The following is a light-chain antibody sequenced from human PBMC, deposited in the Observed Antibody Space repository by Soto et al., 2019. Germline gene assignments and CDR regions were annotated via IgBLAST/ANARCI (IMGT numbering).Light chain of an antibody. CDR3: SSYTSSSTYV. Sequence: QSALTQPASVSGSPGQSITISCTGTSSDVGGYNSVSWYQQHPGKAPKLMIYNVSNRPSGVSNRFSGSKSGNTASLTISGLQAEDEADYYCSSYTSSSTYVFGTGTSSPS. CDR1: SSDVGGYNS. CDR2: NVS. J-gene: IGLJ1*01. V-gene: IGLV2-14*01.